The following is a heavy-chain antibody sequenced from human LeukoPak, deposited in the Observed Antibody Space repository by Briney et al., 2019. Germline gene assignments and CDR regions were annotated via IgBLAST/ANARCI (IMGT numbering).Heavy chain of an antibody. CDR2: ISGSGGST. CDR3: AKGIGDDFWSGYYYGWFDP. J-gene: IGHJ5*02. CDR1: GFTFSSYA. Sequence: GGSLRLSCAASGFTFSSYAMSWVRQAPGKGLEWVSAISGSGGSTYYADSMKGRFTISRDNSKNTLYLQMNSLRAEDTAVYYCAKGIGDDFWSGYYYGWFDPWGQGTLVTVSS. D-gene: IGHD3-3*01. V-gene: IGHV3-23*01.